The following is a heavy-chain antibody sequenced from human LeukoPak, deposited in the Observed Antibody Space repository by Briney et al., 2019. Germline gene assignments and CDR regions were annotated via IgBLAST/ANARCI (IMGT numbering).Heavy chain of an antibody. D-gene: IGHD1-1*01. CDR3: AKLRAVQMALYDH. Sequence: SETLSLTCAVYGGSFSGYYWSWIRQPPGKGLEWIGEINHSGSTNYNPSLKSRVTISVDTSKNQFSLKLSSVTAADTAVYYCAKLRAVQMALYDHWGQGIPVIVSS. J-gene: IGHJ4*02. CDR2: INHSGST. V-gene: IGHV4-34*01. CDR1: GGSFSGYY.